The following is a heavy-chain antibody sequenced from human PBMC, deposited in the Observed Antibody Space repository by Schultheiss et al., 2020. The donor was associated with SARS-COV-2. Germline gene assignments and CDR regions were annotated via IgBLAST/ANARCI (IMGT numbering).Heavy chain of an antibody. V-gene: IGHV4-38-2*02. J-gene: IGHJ4*02. CDR2: IYYSGST. CDR3: ALGGDFWSGYFLDY. D-gene: IGHD3-3*01. CDR1: GGSISSGYY. Sequence: SQTLSLTCTVSGGSISSGYYWGWIRQPPGKGLEWIGSIYYSGSTYYNPSLKSRVTISVDTSKNQFSLKLSSVTAADTAVYYCALGGDFWSGYFLDYWGQGTLVTVSS.